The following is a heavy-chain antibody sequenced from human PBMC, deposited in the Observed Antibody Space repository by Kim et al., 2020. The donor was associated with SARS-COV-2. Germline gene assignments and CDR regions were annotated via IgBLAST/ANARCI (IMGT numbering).Heavy chain of an antibody. V-gene: IGHV2-70*12. Sequence: YSTSLKTRLTISTDTSKSQVVLTLTNMDPVDTATYYCARSTYSTASGIDSWGQGTLVTVSS. CDR3: ARSTYSTASGIDS. D-gene: IGHD6-6*01. J-gene: IGHJ4*02.